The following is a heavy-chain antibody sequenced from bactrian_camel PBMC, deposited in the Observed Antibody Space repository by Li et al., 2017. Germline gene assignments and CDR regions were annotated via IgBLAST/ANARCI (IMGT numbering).Heavy chain of an antibody. V-gene: IGHV3S56*01. CDR3: AATYEWYCGFWINFPY. J-gene: IGHJ4*01. D-gene: IGHD2*01. Sequence: QVQLVESGGGSVQAGGSLRLSCRASGYTVVSGCMGWFRQTPGKEREGITTIDSNGSPSYAGTVKGRFTISRDDEKNTVFLQMYSLKPEDSAMYYCAATYEWYCGFWINFPYWGQGTQVTVS. CDR1: GYTVVSGC. CDR2: IDSNGSP.